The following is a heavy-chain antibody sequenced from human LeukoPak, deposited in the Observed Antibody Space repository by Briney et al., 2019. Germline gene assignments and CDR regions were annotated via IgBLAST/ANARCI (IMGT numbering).Heavy chain of an antibody. J-gene: IGHJ4*02. CDR1: GYSFTTYW. CDR3: ARSSPYCTNGLCYREFNY. Sequence: GESLKISCTASGYSFTTYWIGWLRQMPGEGLEWLGISYPGDANTRYNPSFQGQVTLSADKSISPAYLQWSSLKASDTGMYYCARSSPYCTNGLCYREFNYWGQGTLVTDCS. D-gene: IGHD2-8*01. CDR2: SYPGDANT. V-gene: IGHV5-51*01.